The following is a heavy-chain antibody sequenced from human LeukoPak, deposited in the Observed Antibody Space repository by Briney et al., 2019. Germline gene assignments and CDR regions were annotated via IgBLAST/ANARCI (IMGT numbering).Heavy chain of an antibody. CDR1: VGSISSSYSY. CDR2: ICFSRTT. CDR3: ARHRGDY. V-gene: IGHV4-39*02. Sequence: KPSGTLSLTCTVSVGSISSSYSYWAWIRQPPGKGLEWIGSICFSRTTYYNPSLKSRVTMSIDTSKNHFSLKVASVTDEDTAVDYCARHRGDYWGQGTLVTVSS. J-gene: IGHJ4*02. D-gene: IGHD2-21*01.